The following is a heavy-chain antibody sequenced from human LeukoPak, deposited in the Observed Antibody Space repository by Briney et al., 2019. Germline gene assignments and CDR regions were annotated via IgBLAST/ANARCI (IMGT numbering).Heavy chain of an antibody. CDR2: IKNKTAGGAT. J-gene: IGHJ5*02. V-gene: IGHV3-15*01. CDR1: GLTFSNAW. D-gene: IGHD3-10*01. Sequence: GGSLRLSCEASGLTFSNAWMTWVRQTPGKGRGWVGRIKNKTAGGATDYAAPVKGRFTISRDDSEKTAFLQMNSLQSEDTAVYFCYSSGRGPWGQGTLVIVSS. CDR3: YSSGRGP.